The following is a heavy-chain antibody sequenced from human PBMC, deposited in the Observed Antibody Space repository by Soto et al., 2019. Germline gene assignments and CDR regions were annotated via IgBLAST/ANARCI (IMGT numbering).Heavy chain of an antibody. D-gene: IGHD3-22*01. J-gene: IGHJ3*02. CDR1: GFTFSSYA. CDR3: ARGDYHDSSGPFSDAFDT. V-gene: IGHV3-23*01. Sequence: PGGSLRLSCAASGFTFSSYAMSWVRQAPGKGLEWVSAISGSGGSTHYADSVKGRFAISRDNSKNSLFLQMNSLRADDTAVYYCARGDYHDSSGPFSDAFDTWGQGTMVTVS. CDR2: ISGSGGST.